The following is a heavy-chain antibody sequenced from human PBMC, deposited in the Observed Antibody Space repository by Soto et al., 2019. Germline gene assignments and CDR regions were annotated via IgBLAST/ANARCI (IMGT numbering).Heavy chain of an antibody. V-gene: IGHV4-61*01. J-gene: IGHJ4*02. D-gene: IGHD1-7*01. CDR1: GGSVSSGSYY. CDR3: ARDEGITGTTFDY. CDR2: IYYSGST. Sequence: QVQLQESGPGLVKPSETLSLTCTVSGGSVSSGSYYWSWIRQPPGKGLEWIGYIYYSGSTNYNPSLKSRGTISVDTSKNQFSLKLSSVTAADTAVYYCARDEGITGTTFDYWGQGTLVTVSS.